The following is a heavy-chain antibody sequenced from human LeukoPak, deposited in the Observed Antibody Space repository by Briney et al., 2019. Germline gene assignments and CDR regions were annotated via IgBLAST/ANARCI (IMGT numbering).Heavy chain of an antibody. Sequence: GGSLRLSCAASGFTVSSNYMSWVRQAPGKGLEWVSAISVSGGSTYYADSVKGRFTISRDNSKNTLSLQMNSLRAEDTAVYYCAKRSDSGRYSAIDSWGQGTLVTVSS. CDR2: ISVSGGST. CDR3: AKRSDSGRYSAIDS. V-gene: IGHV3-23*01. J-gene: IGHJ4*02. CDR1: GFTVSSNY. D-gene: IGHD1-26*01.